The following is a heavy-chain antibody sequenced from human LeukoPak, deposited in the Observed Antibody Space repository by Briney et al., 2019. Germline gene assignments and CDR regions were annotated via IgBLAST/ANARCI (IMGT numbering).Heavy chain of an antibody. J-gene: IGHJ6*03. CDR3: ARGYLTEGGATARRVHYMDV. CDR2: ISDSGTT. D-gene: IGHD5-12*01. V-gene: IGHV4-59*01. Sequence: SETLSLTCTVSGGSISNYYWSWIRQPPGKGLEWIGYISDSGTTNYNPSLKNRVTTSLDTSKNQFSLQLRSVTAADTAVYYCARGYLTEGGATARRVHYMDVWGKGTTVTVSS. CDR1: GGSISNYY.